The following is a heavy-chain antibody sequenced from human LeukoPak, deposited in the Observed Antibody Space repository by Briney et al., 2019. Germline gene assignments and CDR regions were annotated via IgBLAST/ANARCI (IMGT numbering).Heavy chain of an antibody. CDR2: IHHSGST. J-gene: IGHJ5*02. V-gene: IGHV4-38-2*02. CDR1: GDSISSGHY. CDR3: ARGTDYYDSSGWLDP. D-gene: IGHD3-22*01. Sequence: SETLSLTCTVSGDSISSGHYWDWIRQPPGRGLEWIGSIHHSGSTWYNPSLKSRITISLDTSQTQISLRVTSVTAADTAVYYCARGTDYYDSSGWLDPWGQGTLVTVSS.